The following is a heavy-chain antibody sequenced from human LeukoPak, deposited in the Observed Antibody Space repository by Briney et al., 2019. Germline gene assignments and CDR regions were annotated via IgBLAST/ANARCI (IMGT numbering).Heavy chain of an antibody. Sequence: SETLSPTCAVSGGSISSGGYSWSWIRQPPGKGLEWIGYIYHSGSTYYNPSLKSRVTISVDRSKNQFSLKLSSVTAADTAVYYCARDRRWLQSNAFDIWGQGTMVTVSS. V-gene: IGHV4-30-2*01. D-gene: IGHD5-24*01. CDR1: GGSISSGGYS. J-gene: IGHJ3*02. CDR2: IYHSGST. CDR3: ARDRRWLQSNAFDI.